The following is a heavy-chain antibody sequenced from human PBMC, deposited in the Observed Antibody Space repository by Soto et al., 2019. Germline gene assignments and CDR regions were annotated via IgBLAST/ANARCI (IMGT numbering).Heavy chain of an antibody. Sequence: QVQLQESGPRLVRPSGALSLTCSVSGASITSGHWWTWVRQSPGKGLERIGEISDRGSTNSNPSLKSRDSLSAYKSQNQCSLRLTSVTAADTAIYYCTRSTHAMNGGSHYMALDDDLVTGMDVWGPGTTFTVSS. CDR2: ISDRGST. CDR1: GASITSGHW. D-gene: IGHD3-16*01. V-gene: IGHV4-4*02. CDR3: TRSTHAMNGGSHYMALDDDLVTGMDV. J-gene: IGHJ6*02.